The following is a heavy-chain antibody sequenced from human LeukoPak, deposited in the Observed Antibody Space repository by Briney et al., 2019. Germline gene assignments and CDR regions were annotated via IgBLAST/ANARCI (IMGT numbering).Heavy chain of an antibody. CDR3: ARLPTYYYDCSRYAHFDP. CDR1: GGSISSSSYY. D-gene: IGHD3-22*01. V-gene: IGHV4-39*01. Sequence: SETLSLTCTVSGGSISSSSYYWGWIRHPPGKGLEWIGNIYYSGSTYYNPSLKSRVTISVDTSKNQFSLKLSSVTAADTAVYFCARLPTYYYDCSRYAHFDPWGQGTLVTVSS. J-gene: IGHJ5*02. CDR2: IYYSGST.